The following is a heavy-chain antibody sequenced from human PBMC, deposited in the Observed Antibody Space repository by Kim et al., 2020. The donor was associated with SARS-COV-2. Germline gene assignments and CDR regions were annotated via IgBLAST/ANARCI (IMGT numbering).Heavy chain of an antibody. Sequence: SETLSLTCTVSGGSISSYYWSWIRQPPGKGLEWIGYIYYSGSTNYNPSLKSRVTISVDTSKNQFSLKLSSVTAADTAVYYCARHGDYGGTLDIWGQGTMVTVSS. V-gene: IGHV4-59*08. CDR3: ARHGDYGGTLDI. D-gene: IGHD4-17*01. CDR2: IYYSGST. J-gene: IGHJ3*02. CDR1: GGSISSYY.